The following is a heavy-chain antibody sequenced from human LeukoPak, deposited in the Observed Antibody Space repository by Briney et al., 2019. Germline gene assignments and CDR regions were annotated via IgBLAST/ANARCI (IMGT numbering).Heavy chain of an antibody. D-gene: IGHD2-2*01. V-gene: IGHV4-59*01. CDR3: ARELTPGPAYKYCSSTSCYHWFDP. J-gene: IGHJ5*02. CDR2: IYYSGST. Sequence: PSETLSLTCTVSGGSISSYYWSWIRQPPGKGLEWIGYIYYSGSTNYNPSLKSRVTISVDTSKNQFSLKLSSVTAADTAVCYCARELTPGPAYKYCSSTSCYHWFDPWGQGTLVTVSS. CDR1: GGSISSYY.